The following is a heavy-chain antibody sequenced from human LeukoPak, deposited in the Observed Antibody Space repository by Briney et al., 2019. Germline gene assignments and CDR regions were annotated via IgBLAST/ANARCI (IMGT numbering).Heavy chain of an antibody. D-gene: IGHD2-21*01. CDR3: ARHGAIPEY. V-gene: IGHV4-59*08. CDR1: GGSMGTYY. CDR2: IYYRGST. Sequence: SETLSLTCSVSGGSMGTYYWTWVRQPPGKGLEWTGYIYYRGSTNYNPSLKSRVTISEDTAKNQFSLKLTSVTAADTAVYYCARHGAIPEYWGQGSLVIVSS. J-gene: IGHJ4*02.